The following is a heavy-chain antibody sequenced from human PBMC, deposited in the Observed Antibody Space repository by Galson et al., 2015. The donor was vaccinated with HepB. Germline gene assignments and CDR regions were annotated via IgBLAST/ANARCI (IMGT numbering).Heavy chain of an antibody. CDR3: ARVYIVVVPASLWFDP. D-gene: IGHD2-2*01. Sequence: SVKVSCKASGYTFTSYAMHWVRQAPGQRLEWMGWINAGNDYTKYSQKFQDRVTFTRDTSASTAYMELRSLRSDDTAVYYCARVYIVVVPASLWFDPWGQGTLVTVSS. CDR1: GYTFTSYA. V-gene: IGHV1-3*01. CDR2: INAGNDYT. J-gene: IGHJ5*02.